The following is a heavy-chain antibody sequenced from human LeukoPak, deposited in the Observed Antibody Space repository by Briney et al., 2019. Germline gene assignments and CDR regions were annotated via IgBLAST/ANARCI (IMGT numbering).Heavy chain of an antibody. CDR1: GFTFSSYA. Sequence: GRSLRLSCAASGFTFSSYAMHWVRQAPGKGLEWVAVISYDGSNKYYADSVKGRFTISRDNSKNTLYLQMNSLRAEDTAVYYCAREPEAGWLQLLFDYWGQGTLVTVSS. D-gene: IGHD5-24*01. V-gene: IGHV3-30*04. CDR3: AREPEAGWLQLLFDY. J-gene: IGHJ4*02. CDR2: ISYDGSNK.